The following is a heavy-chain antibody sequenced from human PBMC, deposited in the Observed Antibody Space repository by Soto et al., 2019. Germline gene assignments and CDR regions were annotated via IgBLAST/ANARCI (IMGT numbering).Heavy chain of an antibody. J-gene: IGHJ6*02. CDR3: ARVAQNSYYYGMDV. V-gene: IGHV4-34*01. CDR2: INHSGST. Sequence: SETLSLTCAVYGGSFSGYYWSWIRQPPGKGLEWMGEINHSGSTNYNPSLKSRVTISVDTSKNQFSLKLSSVTAADTAVYYCARVAQNSYYYGMDVWGQGTTVTVSS. CDR1: GGSFSGYY.